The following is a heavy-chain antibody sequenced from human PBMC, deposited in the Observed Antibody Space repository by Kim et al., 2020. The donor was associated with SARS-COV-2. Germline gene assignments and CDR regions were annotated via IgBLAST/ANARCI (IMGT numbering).Heavy chain of an antibody. CDR1: GFTFSSYG. V-gene: IGHV3-33*05. CDR2: ISYDGSNK. J-gene: IGHJ5*02. CDR3: ARGAGYCSSTSCPRDFLNWFDP. Sequence: GGSLRLSCAASGFTFSSYGMHWVRQAPGKGLEWVAVISYDGSNKYYADSVKGRFTISRDNSKNTLYLQMNSLRAEDTAVYYCARGAGYCSSTSCPRDFLNWFDPWGQGTLVTVSS. D-gene: IGHD2-2*01.